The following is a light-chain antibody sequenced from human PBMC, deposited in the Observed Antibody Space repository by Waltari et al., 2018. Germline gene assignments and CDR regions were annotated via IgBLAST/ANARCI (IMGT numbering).Light chain of an antibody. J-gene: IGKJ4*01. Sequence: DIVLTQSPGTLSLSPWERATLYCRASQCVSSSYLAWYQQKPGQAPRLLIYGASSRATCIPDRFSGSGSGTDFTLTISRLEPEDFAVYYCQQYGSSPPITFGGGTKVEIK. CDR1: QCVSSSY. V-gene: IGKV3-20*01. CDR2: GAS. CDR3: QQYGSSPPIT.